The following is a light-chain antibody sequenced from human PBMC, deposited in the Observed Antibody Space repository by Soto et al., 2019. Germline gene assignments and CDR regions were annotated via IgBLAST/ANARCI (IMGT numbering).Light chain of an antibody. Sequence: EIVMTQSPATLSVSPGQGATLSCRASQPISRNLAWYQQKPGQAPRLLMYGASTMASDIPGRFSGGGSGTEFTLTISSLQSEDFAIYFGQQYNTGPRTFGQGTTVEVK. V-gene: IGKV3-15*01. J-gene: IGKJ1*01. CDR2: GAS. CDR3: QQYNTGPRT. CDR1: QPISRN.